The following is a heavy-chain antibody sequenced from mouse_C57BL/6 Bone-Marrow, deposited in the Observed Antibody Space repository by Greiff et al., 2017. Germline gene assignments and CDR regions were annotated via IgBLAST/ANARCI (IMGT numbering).Heavy chain of an antibody. D-gene: IGHD1-1*01. V-gene: IGHV10-1*01. J-gene: IGHJ3*01. CDR3: VRRRSSWFAY. CDR1: GFSFNTYA. CDR2: IRSKSNNYAT. Sequence: DVKLQESGGGLVQPKGSLKLSCAASGFSFNTYAMNWVRQAPGKGLEWVARIRSKSNNYATYYADSVKDRFTISRDDSESMLYLQMNNLKTEDTAMYYCVRRRSSWFAYWGQGTLVTVSA.